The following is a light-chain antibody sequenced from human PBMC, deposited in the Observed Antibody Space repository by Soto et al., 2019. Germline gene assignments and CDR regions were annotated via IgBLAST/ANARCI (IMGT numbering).Light chain of an antibody. CDR1: QSISTW. CDR3: QQYNDSFPYT. J-gene: IGKJ2*01. CDR2: KAS. V-gene: IGKV1-5*03. Sequence: DIQMTQSPSTLSASVGDRVTITCRASQSISTWLAWYQQKPGTAPKLLIYKASTLESGVPSRFSGSRSGTEFTLTVSSLQPDDFATYYCQQYNDSFPYTFGQGTKREI.